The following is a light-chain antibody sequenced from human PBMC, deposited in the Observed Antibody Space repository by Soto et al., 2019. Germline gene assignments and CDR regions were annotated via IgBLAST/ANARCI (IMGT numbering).Light chain of an antibody. J-gene: IGLJ2*01. Sequence: QSVLTQPPSASGTPGQRVTISCSGTSSNIGSNTVNWYQQHPGTAPKLLIYSNNQRPSGGPDRFSGSKSGTSASLAISGLQSEDEADYYCAAWEDSRNGLVFGGGTKLTVL. V-gene: IGLV1-44*01. CDR2: SNN. CDR3: AAWEDSRNGLV. CDR1: SSNIGSNT.